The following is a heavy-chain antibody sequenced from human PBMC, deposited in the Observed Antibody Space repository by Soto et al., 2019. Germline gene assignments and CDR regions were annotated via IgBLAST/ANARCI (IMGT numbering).Heavy chain of an antibody. Sequence: EVQLVESGGGLVQPGRSLRISCAASGFTFDDYAMHWVRQAPGKGLEWVSGISRNSGNIGYADSVKRRFTISRDNAKNSLYLQMNSLRVEDTALYYCAKDRLTYYNPYCGMDVWGQGATVTVSS. CDR3: AKDRLTYYNPYCGMDV. CDR2: ISRNSGNI. J-gene: IGHJ6*02. CDR1: GFTFDDYA. V-gene: IGHV3-9*01. D-gene: IGHD3-10*01.